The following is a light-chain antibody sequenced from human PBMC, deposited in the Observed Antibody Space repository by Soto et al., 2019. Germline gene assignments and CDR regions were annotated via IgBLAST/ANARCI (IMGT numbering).Light chain of an antibody. CDR1: QSISTW. CDR2: DAS. Sequence: DIQMTQSPSTLSASVGDGVTITCRASQSISTWLAWYQQKPGKATKLLIYDASNLKSGVPSRFSGSGSGTEFTLTISSLQPDDFATYYCQQYSIYWNTFGQGTRLEIK. CDR3: QQYSIYWNT. V-gene: IGKV1-5*01. J-gene: IGKJ5*01.